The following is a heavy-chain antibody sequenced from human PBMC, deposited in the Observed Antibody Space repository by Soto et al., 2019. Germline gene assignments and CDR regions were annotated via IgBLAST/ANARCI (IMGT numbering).Heavy chain of an antibody. Sequence: LRISCAAVRLTAHTNLMSWVSQEPGKGLEWFSVIYSGGSTYYADYVKGRFTISRDNSKNTLYLQRNSLRAEDTAVYYCARGSLYTSYYFDYLGQAT. CDR2: IYSGGST. J-gene: IGHJ4*02. CDR3: ARGSLYTSYYFDY. D-gene: IGHD2-2*02. CDR1: RLTAHTNL. V-gene: IGHV3-53*01.